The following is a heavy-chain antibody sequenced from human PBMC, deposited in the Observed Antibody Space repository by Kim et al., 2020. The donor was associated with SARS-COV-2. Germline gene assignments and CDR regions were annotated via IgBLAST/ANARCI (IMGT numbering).Heavy chain of an antibody. D-gene: IGHD3-22*01. Sequence: LSLTCAASGFTFSDYYMSWIRQAPGKGLEWVSYISSSSSYTNYADSVKGRFTISRDNAKNSLYLQMNSLRAEDTAVYYCARVSRLYYYDSSGYYPDY. J-gene: IGHJ4*01. CDR3: ARVSRLYYYDSSGYYPDY. CDR1: GFTFSDYY. V-gene: IGHV3-11*05. CDR2: ISSSSSYT.